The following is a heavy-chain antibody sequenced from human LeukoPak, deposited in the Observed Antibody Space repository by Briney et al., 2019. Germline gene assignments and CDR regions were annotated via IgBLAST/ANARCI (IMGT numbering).Heavy chain of an antibody. D-gene: IGHD4-17*01. CDR1: GFTFSDYY. CDR2: ISSRSSYT. CDR3: ARGELTVYGDPAYFDN. J-gene: IGHJ4*02. Sequence: GGSLRLSCAASGFTFSDYYMSWIRQAPGKGLEWVSDISSRSSYTNYADSVKGRSTTSRDNAKSSLYLQVNTLRAEDTAVYYCARGELTVYGDPAYFDNWGQGTLVTVSS. V-gene: IGHV3-11*06.